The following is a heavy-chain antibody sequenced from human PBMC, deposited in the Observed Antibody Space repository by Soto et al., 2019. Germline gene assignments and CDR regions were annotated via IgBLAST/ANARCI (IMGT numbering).Heavy chain of an antibody. Sequence: EVHLLESGGGLVQPGGSLRLSCVAFEFTFSSYAMSWVRQAPGKGLEWVSAISYSGGSTYYADSVKGRFTISRDNSKNTLYLQMNSLRDEDMAVYYCAKVPTGEMATVFQAFDIWGHGTKVTVSS. D-gene: IGHD4-4*01. CDR1: EFTFSSYA. V-gene: IGHV3-23*01. CDR2: ISYSGGST. CDR3: AKVPTGEMATVFQAFDI. J-gene: IGHJ3*02.